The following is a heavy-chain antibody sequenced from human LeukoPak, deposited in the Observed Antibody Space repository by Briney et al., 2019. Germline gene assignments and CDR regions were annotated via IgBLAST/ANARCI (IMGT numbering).Heavy chain of an antibody. CDR3: ARGLRDRYGMDV. J-gene: IGHJ6*02. Sequence: GGSLRLSCAASGFTFSDYYMSWIRQAPGKGLEWVSRIHRDGNNINYADFVQGRFTVSRDNAKNTLYLQMHSLRVEDTAMYYCARGLRDRYGMDVWGQGTTVTVSS. CDR2: IHRDGNNI. CDR1: GFTFSDYY. V-gene: IGHV3-74*01.